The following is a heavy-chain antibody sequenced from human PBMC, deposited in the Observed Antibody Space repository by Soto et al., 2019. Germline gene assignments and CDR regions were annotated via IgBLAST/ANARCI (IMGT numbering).Heavy chain of an antibody. CDR1: GGSISSSDYY. Sequence: QVQLQESGPGLVKPSQTLSLTCTVSGGSISSSDYYWSWIRQHPGKGLEGIGYIYYSGSAYYNPSLKSRVTLSADTSKDQFSLKVTSVTAADTAVYYCAREVSPNSRGWYTVLVRWFDPWGQGTLVTVSS. D-gene: IGHD6-19*01. J-gene: IGHJ5*02. V-gene: IGHV4-31*03. CDR2: IYYSGSA. CDR3: AREVSPNSRGWYTVLVRWFDP.